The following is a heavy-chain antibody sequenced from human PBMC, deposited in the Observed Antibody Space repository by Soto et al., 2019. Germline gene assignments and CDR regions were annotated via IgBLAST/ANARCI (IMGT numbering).Heavy chain of an antibody. D-gene: IGHD3-3*01. Sequence: EVQLLESGGGLVQPGGSLRLYCAASGFTFSSYALNWVRQAPGKGLEWVSVISGSGDNTYYADCVKGRFTISRDNSKNTMYLQMNSLRAEDTAVYYCAKDLGTDDFWSAYYTYYYMDFWGKGTTVTVSS. CDR2: ISGSGDNT. J-gene: IGHJ6*03. V-gene: IGHV3-23*01. CDR1: GFTFSSYA. CDR3: AKDLGTDDFWSAYYTYYYMDF.